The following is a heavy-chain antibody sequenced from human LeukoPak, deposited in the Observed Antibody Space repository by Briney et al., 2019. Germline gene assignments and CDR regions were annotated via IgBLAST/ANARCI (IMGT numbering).Heavy chain of an antibody. J-gene: IGHJ4*02. V-gene: IGHV3-21*06. CDR3: ARVGYSDF. CDR1: VFSFSTSA. D-gene: IGHD5-12*01. CDR2: ISSSSSYI. Sequence: GGSLGLSCAASVFSFSTSAMNWVRQAPAKRLEWVSSISSSSSYIYYADSVKGRFTISRDNAKNSLYLQLSSLRAEDTAVYYCARVGYSDFWGQGTLVTVAS.